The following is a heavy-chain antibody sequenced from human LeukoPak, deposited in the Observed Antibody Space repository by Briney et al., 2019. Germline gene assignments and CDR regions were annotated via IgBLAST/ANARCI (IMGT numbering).Heavy chain of an antibody. D-gene: IGHD6-19*01. CDR1: GGSISSSSYY. CDR2: IYYSGST. V-gene: IGHV4-39*01. Sequence: SETLSLTCTVSGGSISSSSYYWGWIRQPPGKGLEWIGGIYYSGSTYYNPSLKSRVTISVDTSKNQFSLKLSSVSAADTAVYYCARTPSGIAVAGTRRGIDYWGQGTLVTVSS. CDR3: ARTPSGIAVAGTRRGIDY. J-gene: IGHJ4*02.